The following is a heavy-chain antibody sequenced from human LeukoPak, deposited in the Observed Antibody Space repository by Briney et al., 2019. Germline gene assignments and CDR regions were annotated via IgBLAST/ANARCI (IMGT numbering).Heavy chain of an antibody. Sequence: ASVTVSCKASGYTFTNYVVHWVRQAPGQRPEWMGWIKAGNGHTKYSPNFQGRVTITRDTSASTAYMELSSLTSEDTALYYRARDDCGATCYPGGYWGQGTLVTVSS. D-gene: IGHD2-21*01. CDR2: IKAGNGHT. J-gene: IGHJ4*02. CDR3: ARDDCGATCYPGGY. V-gene: IGHV1-3*01. CDR1: GYTFTNYV.